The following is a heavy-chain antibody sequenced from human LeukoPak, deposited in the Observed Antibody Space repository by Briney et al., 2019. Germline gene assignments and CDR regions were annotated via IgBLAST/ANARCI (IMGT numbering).Heavy chain of an antibody. D-gene: IGHD2-2*01. CDR1: GFTFSSYS. CDR2: ISSSSSYI. V-gene: IGHV3-21*01. Sequence: GGSLRLSCAASGFTFSSYSMNWVRQAPGKGLEWVSSISSSSSYIYYADSVKGRFNISRDNAKNSLYLQMNRLRAEDTAVYYCARGVVPAAYYMDVWGKGTTVTVSS. J-gene: IGHJ6*03. CDR3: ARGVVPAAYYMDV.